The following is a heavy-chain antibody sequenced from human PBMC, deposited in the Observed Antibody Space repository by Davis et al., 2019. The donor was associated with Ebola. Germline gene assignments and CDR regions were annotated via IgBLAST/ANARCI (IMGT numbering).Heavy chain of an antibody. V-gene: IGHV1-69*04. CDR3: ARDFVVVAATGYYYGMDV. CDR1: GGTFSSYA. Sequence: SVKVSCKASGGTFSSYAISWVRQAPGQGLEWMGRIIPILGIANYAQKFQGRVTITADKSTSTAYMELRSLRSDDTAVYYCARDFVVVAATGYYYGMDVWGQGTTVTVSS. D-gene: IGHD2-15*01. CDR2: IIPILGIA. J-gene: IGHJ6*02.